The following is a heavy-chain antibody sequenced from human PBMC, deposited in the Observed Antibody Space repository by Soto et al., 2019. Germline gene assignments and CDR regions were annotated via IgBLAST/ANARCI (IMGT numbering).Heavy chain of an antibody. Sequence: PGGSLRLSCAASGFTFSNAWMNWVRQAPGKGLEWVGRIKSKTDGGTTDYAAPVKGRFTISRDDSKNTLYLQMNSLKTEDTAVYYCAKDRSGWYFEIFDWGQGTLVTVSS. CDR3: AKDRSGWYFEIFD. V-gene: IGHV3-15*07. D-gene: IGHD6-19*01. CDR2: IKSKTDGGTT. CDR1: GFTFSNAW. J-gene: IGHJ1*01.